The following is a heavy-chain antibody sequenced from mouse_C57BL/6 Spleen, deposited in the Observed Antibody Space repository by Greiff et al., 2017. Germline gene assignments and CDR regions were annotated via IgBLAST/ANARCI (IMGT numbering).Heavy chain of an antibody. CDR2: ISYDGSN. V-gene: IGHV3-6*01. D-gene: IGHD2-5*01. Sequence: EVQLQESGPGLVKPSQSLSLTCSVTGYSITSGYYWNWIRQFPGNKLEWMGYISYDGSNNYNPSLKNRISITRDTSKNQFFLKLNSVTTEDTATYYCARDPLYSNPYAMDCWGQGTSVTVSA. CDR1: GYSITSGYY. CDR3: ARDPLYSNPYAMDC. J-gene: IGHJ4*01.